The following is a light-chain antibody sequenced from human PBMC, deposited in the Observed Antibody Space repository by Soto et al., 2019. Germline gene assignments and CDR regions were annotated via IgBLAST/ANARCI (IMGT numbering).Light chain of an antibody. Sequence: QSALTQPASVSGSPGQSITFSCTGTSSDVGGFNYVSWYQQHPGKAPKLMIYDVSNRPSGVSNRFSGSKSGNTASLTISGLQAEDEAEYYCSSYTRSSTWVFGGGTQLTV. CDR2: DVS. CDR1: SSDVGGFNY. V-gene: IGLV2-14*03. J-gene: IGLJ3*02. CDR3: SSYTRSSTWV.